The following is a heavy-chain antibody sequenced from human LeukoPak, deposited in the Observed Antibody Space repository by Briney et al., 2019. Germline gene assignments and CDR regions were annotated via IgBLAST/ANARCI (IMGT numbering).Heavy chain of an antibody. CDR1: GFTFSSYT. D-gene: IGHD6-19*01. CDR2: ISYDGSNK. Sequence: GGSLSLSCAASGFTFSSYTMHWVRQAPGKGLEWVAVISYDGSNKYYADSVKGRFTISRDNSKNTLYLQMNSLTAEDTAVYYCAKVFYSSGWYGAKYDYWGQGTLVTVSS. CDR3: AKVFYSSGWYGAKYDY. V-gene: IGHV3-30-3*01. J-gene: IGHJ4*02.